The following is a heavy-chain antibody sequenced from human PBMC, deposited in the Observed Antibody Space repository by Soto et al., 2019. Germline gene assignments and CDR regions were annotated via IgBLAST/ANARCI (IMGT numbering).Heavy chain of an antibody. D-gene: IGHD3-10*01. V-gene: IGHV1-18*01. CDR2: ITAYNGDS. J-gene: IGHJ4*02. CDR1: GYTFTSFG. Sequence: QVQLVQSGAEVKKPGASVKVSCKTSGYTFTSFGISWMRQAPGQGLEWMGWITAYNGDSNYAQKLQGRVSMNTDTSTNTAYMELRNLRSDDTAVYYCARGTRVRGIITNFDYWGQGTLVTVSS. CDR3: ARGTRVRGIITNFDY.